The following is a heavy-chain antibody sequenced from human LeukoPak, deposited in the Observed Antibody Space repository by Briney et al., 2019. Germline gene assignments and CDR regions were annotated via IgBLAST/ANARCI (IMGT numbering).Heavy chain of an antibody. D-gene: IGHD6-13*01. CDR2: IGSKPYGGTT. CDR1: GFSFGSSG. J-gene: IGHJ4*02. Sequence: GGSLRLSCAASGFSFGSSGINWVRQAPGKGLEWVGFIGSKPYGGTTEYAASVKGRFTISRDDSKSIAYLQMNSLKTEDTAVYYCTRDVSSSWYEGADYWGQGTLVTVSS. CDR3: TRDVSSSWYEGADY. V-gene: IGHV3-49*04.